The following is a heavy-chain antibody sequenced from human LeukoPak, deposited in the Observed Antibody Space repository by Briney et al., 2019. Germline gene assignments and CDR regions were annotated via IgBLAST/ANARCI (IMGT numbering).Heavy chain of an antibody. CDR3: ARGAGPFDY. Sequence: GGSLRXXXXXXGXTVSSNYMSWVRQAPGKGLEWVSVIYSGGSTYYADSVKGRFTISRDNSKNTLYLQMNSLRAEDTAVYYCARGAGPFDYWGQGTLVTVSS. CDR2: IYSGGST. D-gene: IGHD6-13*01. V-gene: IGHV3-53*01. J-gene: IGHJ4*02. CDR1: GXTVSSNY.